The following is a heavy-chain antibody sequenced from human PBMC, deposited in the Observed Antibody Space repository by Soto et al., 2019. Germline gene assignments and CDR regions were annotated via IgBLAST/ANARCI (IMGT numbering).Heavy chain of an antibody. D-gene: IGHD3-3*02. CDR1: GGSIVNNY. J-gene: IGHJ2*01. CDR2: IHYTGST. V-gene: IGHV4-59*01. Sequence: SETLSLTCTVSGGSIVNNYWSWIRRSPGKGLEWIGYIHYTGSTNYNPSLKSRATMSVDTSKNQFSRKLSSVTAADTAIYYCETVAAFLESYWYF. CDR3: ETVAAFLESYWYF.